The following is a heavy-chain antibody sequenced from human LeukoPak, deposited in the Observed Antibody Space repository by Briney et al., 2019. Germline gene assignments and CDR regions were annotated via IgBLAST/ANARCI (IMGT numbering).Heavy chain of an antibody. CDR2: ISAYDGHT. J-gene: IGHJ4*02. V-gene: IGHV1-18*01. D-gene: IGHD4-23*01. CDR1: GYTFTRYG. CDR3: ARDRDYDDNSHTY. Sequence: GASVKVSCKTSGYTFTRYGISWVRQAPGQGLEWMGWISAYDGHTNYVQKLQGRVTMTTDTSTNTAYMELRSLRSDDTAVYYCARDRDYDDNSHTYWGQGTLVTVSS.